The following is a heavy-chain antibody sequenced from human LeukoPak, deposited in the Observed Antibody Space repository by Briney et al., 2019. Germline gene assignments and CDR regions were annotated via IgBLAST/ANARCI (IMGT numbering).Heavy chain of an antibody. Sequence: PSETLSLTCAVYGGSFSGYYWSWIRQPPGKGLEWIGEINHSGSTNYNPSLKSRVPISVDTSKNQFSLKLSSVTAADTAVYYCARAKQQWLPIDYWGQGTLVTVSS. D-gene: IGHD6-19*01. J-gene: IGHJ4*02. CDR1: GGSFSGYY. V-gene: IGHV4-34*01. CDR2: INHSGST. CDR3: ARAKQQWLPIDY.